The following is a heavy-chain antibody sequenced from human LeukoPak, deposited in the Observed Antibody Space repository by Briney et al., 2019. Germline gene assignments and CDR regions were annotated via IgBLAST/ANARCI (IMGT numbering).Heavy chain of an antibody. J-gene: IGHJ4*02. CDR1: GGSFSGYY. CDR3: ARASGSGWSLGNY. Sequence: SETLSLTCAVYGGSFSGYYWSWIRQPPGKGLEWIGEINHSGSTNYNPSLKGRVTISVDTSKNQFSLKLSSVTAADTAVYYCARASGSGWSLGNYWGQGTLVTVSS. V-gene: IGHV4-34*01. D-gene: IGHD6-19*01. CDR2: INHSGST.